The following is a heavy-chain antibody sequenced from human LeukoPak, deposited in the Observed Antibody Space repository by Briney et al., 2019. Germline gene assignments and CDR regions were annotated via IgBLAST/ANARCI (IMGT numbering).Heavy chain of an antibody. Sequence: GGSLRLSCAASGFTFSGSAMHWVRQASGKGLEWVGRIRSKANSYATVYAASVKGRFTISRDDSKNTAYLQMNSLKTEDTAVYYCTRPSYGDAPYVDYWGQGTLVTVSS. D-gene: IGHD4-17*01. V-gene: IGHV3-73*01. CDR2: IRSKANSYAT. CDR1: GFTFSGSA. CDR3: TRPSYGDAPYVDY. J-gene: IGHJ4*02.